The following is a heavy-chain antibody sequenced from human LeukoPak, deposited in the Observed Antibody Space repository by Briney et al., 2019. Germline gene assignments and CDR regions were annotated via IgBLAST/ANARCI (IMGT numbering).Heavy chain of an antibody. CDR3: AKRVRDGYNTPIDY. J-gene: IGHJ4*02. D-gene: IGHD5-24*01. V-gene: IGHV3-23*01. Sequence: PGGSLRLSCAPSGFTFSNYAMDGVRVAPGRGLGGVSGDSTGNTETFYADSVKGRFTISRDISKNTLYLQMNSLRVEDTALYYCAKRVRDGYNTPIDYWGQGTLVTVSS. CDR1: GFTFSNYA. CDR2: DSTGNTET.